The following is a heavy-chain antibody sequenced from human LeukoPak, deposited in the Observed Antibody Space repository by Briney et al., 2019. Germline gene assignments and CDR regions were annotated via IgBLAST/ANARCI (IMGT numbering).Heavy chain of an antibody. CDR2: LKSDGSDT. V-gene: IGHV3-74*01. J-gene: IGHJ4*02. D-gene: IGHD1-1*01. CDR3: ARENWYLDS. Sequence: GGSLRLSCAASGFTFSNYWMHWVRQAPGKGLVCVSRLKSDGSDTGYADSVKGRFTISRDNAKSTLYLQMNSLRAEDTAVYYCARENWYLDSWGQGTLVTVSS. CDR1: GFTFSNYW.